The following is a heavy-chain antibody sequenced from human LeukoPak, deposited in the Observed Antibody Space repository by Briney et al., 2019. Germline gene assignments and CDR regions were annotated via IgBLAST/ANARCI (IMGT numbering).Heavy chain of an antibody. CDR3: AQTTMVRGVINDY. CDR1: GGSFSGYY. CDR2: INHSGST. V-gene: IGHV4-34*01. Sequence: PSETLSLTCVVYGGSFSGYYWSWIRQPPGKGLEWIGEINHSGSTNYNPSLKSRVTISVDTSKNQFSLKLSSVTAADTAVYYCAQTTMVRGVINDYWGQGTLVTVSS. J-gene: IGHJ4*02. D-gene: IGHD3-10*01.